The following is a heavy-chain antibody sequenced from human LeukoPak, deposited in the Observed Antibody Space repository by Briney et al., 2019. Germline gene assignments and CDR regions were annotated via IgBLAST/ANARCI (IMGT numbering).Heavy chain of an antibody. CDR3: ANQQYYYDSSGYHGPYYYYYMDV. Sequence: GGSLRLSCAAHGFTFSCYVMSWVRQAPGKVLEWVSAISGSGGRTYYAVSVKGLFTIPRDNSKNPLHLQMNSLRAEDTAVYYCANQQYYYDSSGYHGPYYYYYMDVWGKGTTVTVSS. J-gene: IGHJ6*03. D-gene: IGHD3-22*01. CDR2: ISGSGGRT. V-gene: IGHV3-23*01. CDR1: GFTFSCYV.